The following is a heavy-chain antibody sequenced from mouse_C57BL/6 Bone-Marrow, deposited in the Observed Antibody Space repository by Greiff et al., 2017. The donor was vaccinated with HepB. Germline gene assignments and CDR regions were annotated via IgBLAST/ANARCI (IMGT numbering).Heavy chain of an antibody. D-gene: IGHD2-5*01. CDR1: GYTFTDYE. V-gene: IGHV1-15*01. J-gene: IGHJ4*01. Sequence: VQLQQSGAELVRPGASVTLSCKASGYTFTDYEMHWVKQTPVHGLEWIGAIDPETGGTDYNQKFKGKAILTAEKSSSTAYMELRSLTSEDSAVYYCTRGDYYINYGGAMDYWGQGTSVTVSS. CDR2: IDPETGGT. CDR3: TRGDYYINYGGAMDY.